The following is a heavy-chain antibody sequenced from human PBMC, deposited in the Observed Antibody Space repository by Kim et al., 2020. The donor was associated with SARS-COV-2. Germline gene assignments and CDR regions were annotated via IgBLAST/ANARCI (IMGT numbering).Heavy chain of an antibody. CDR3: AITTSYYYYAMDV. J-gene: IGHJ6*02. Sequence: IYATKVQGRVTVTEDTSTDTAYMELSSLKSEDTAFYYCAITTSYYYYAMDVWGQGTAVTVSS. D-gene: IGHD4-4*01. V-gene: IGHV1-24*01.